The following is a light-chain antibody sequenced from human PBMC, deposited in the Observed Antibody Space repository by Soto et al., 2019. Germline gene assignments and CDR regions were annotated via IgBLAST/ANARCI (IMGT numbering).Light chain of an antibody. V-gene: IGKV2-28*01. CDR3: MQALQTPT. CDR1: QGLVYSDGNTY. CDR2: LGS. Sequence: DVVITHSPLSLPVTLLHPASISCRTSQGLVYSDGNTYLNWFHQRPGQSPQLLIYLGSNRASGVPDRFSGSGSGTDFTLKISRVEAEDVGVYYCMQALQTPTFSQGTRLEIK. J-gene: IGKJ5*01.